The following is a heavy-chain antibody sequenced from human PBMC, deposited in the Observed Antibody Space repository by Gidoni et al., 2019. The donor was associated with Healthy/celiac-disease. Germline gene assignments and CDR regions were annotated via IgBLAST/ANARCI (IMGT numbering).Heavy chain of an antibody. J-gene: IGHJ6*02. V-gene: IGHV1-69*06. Sequence: QVPRVQSGAEVKKPGSSVKVSCQASGATFSSYSLSWVRQAPGQGLEWMGGIIPSFGTANYAQKFQGRVTITADKSTSTAYMELSSLRSEDTAVYYCAREMVRGVISPYYYYGMDVWGQGTTVTVSS. CDR2: IIPSFGTA. D-gene: IGHD3-10*01. CDR3: AREMVRGVISPYYYYGMDV. CDR1: GATFSSYS.